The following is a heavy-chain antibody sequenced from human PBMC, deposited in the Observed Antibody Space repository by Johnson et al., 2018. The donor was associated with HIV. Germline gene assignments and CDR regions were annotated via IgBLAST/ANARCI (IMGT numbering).Heavy chain of an antibody. D-gene: IGHD3-22*01. J-gene: IGHJ3*01. CDR1: GFIFSNYP. CDR2: IRSKANSYAT. V-gene: IGHV3-73*01. Sequence: VQLVESGGGVVRPGRSLRLSCAASGFIFSNYPMHWVRQAPGKGLEWVGRIRSKANSYATASAASVKGRFTISRDDSKNTAYLQMNSLKTEDTAVYYCARGVSSGYYSNAFDVWGQGTMATVSS. CDR3: ARGVSSGYYSNAFDV.